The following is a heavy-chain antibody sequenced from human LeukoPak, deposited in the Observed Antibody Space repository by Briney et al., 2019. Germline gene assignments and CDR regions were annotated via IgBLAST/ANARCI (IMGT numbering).Heavy chain of an antibody. CDR3: ARVKQAGVSGYWFDP. CDR2: IYYSGST. J-gene: IGHJ5*02. V-gene: IGHV4-59*01. D-gene: IGHD2-8*01. CDR1: GGSISSYY. Sequence: PSETLSLTCTASGGSISSYYWSWIRQPPGTGLEWIGYIYYSGSTNYSPSLKSRVTISVDTSKNQFSLKLNSVTAADTAVYYCARVKQAGVSGYWFDPWGQGTLVTVSS.